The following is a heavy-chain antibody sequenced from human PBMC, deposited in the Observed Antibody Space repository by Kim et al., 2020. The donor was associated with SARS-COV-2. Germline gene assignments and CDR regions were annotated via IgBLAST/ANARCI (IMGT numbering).Heavy chain of an antibody. V-gene: IGHV3-48*04. D-gene: IGHD3-10*01. Sequence: GGSLRLSCAASGFTFSSYSMNWVRQAPGKGLEWVSYISSSSSTIYYADSVKGRFTISRDNAKNSLYLQMNSLRAEDTAVYYCARPPGSGTNWFDPWGQGTLVTVSS. J-gene: IGHJ5*02. CDR2: ISSSSSTI. CDR1: GFTFSSYS. CDR3: ARPPGSGTNWFDP.